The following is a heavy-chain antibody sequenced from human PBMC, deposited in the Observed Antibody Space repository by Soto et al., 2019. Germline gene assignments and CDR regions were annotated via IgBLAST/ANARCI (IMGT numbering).Heavy chain of an antibody. CDR1: GYTFTSYY. CDR3: ARGPSCGGDCYLFDY. CDR2: INPSGGRT. J-gene: IGHJ4*02. V-gene: IGHV1-46*01. Sequence: QVLLVQSGAEVTRPGASVKVSCKASGYTFTSYYMHWVRQAPGQGLEWMAMINPSGGRTKYAQIFQGRVTLTRDTSTGTVVMELSSLTSEDTAIYYCARGPSCGGDCYLFDYWGQGTQVTVSS. D-gene: IGHD2-21*02.